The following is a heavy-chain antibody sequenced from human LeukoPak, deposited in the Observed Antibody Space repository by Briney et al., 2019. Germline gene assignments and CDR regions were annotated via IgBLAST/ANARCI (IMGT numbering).Heavy chain of an antibody. J-gene: IGHJ4*02. CDR1: GSPFTSYW. CDR2: VFPGDSDT. Sequence: GASLKISCKGSGSPFTSYWIAWVRQVPGKGLEWMGIVFPGDSDTRYSPSFQGQVTISADKSINTAYLQWSSLKASDSAMFYCAIGYGAGGYDYWGQGTLVTVSS. V-gene: IGHV5-51*01. CDR3: AIGYGAGGYDY. D-gene: IGHD3-10*01.